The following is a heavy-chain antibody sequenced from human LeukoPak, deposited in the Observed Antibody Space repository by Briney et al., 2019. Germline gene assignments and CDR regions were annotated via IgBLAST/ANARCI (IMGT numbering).Heavy chain of an antibody. V-gene: IGHV4-39*01. CDR1: GGSISSSSYY. CDR2: IYYSGST. Sequence: SETLSLTCTVSGGSISSSSYYWGWIRQPPGKGLEWIGSIYYSGSTYYNPSLKSRVTISVDTSKNQFSLKLSSVTAADTAVYYCARRYYDSSGYAXXXWGQXTLXT. D-gene: IGHD3-22*01. CDR3: ARRYYDSSGYAXXX. J-gene: IGHJ4*02.